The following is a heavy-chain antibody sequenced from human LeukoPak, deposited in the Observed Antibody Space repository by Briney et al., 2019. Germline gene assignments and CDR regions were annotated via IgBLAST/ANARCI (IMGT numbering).Heavy chain of an antibody. J-gene: IGHJ4*02. CDR2: ISGSGGST. V-gene: IGHV3-23*01. CDR3: ARGLYSSSP. CDR1: GFTFSYYA. Sequence: PGGSLRLSCAASGFTFSYYAMNWVRQAPGKGLEWLSAISGSGGSTYYADSVKGRFTISRDNSKNTLYQQNSLLRAEDATLYYCARGLYSSSPWGWGTLVTVSS. D-gene: IGHD6-6*01.